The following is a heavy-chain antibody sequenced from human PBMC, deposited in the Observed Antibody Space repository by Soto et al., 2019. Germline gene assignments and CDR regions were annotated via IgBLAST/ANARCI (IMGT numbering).Heavy chain of an antibody. Sequence: VKVSCKASGYTFTGYYMHWVRQAPGQGLEWMGWINPNSGGTNYAQKFQGWVTMTRDTSISTAYMELSRLRSDDTAVYYCAREYVWSGYYYYGMDVWGQGTTVTVSS. V-gene: IGHV1-2*04. CDR3: AREYVWSGYYYYGMDV. D-gene: IGHD3-3*01. J-gene: IGHJ6*02. CDR1: GYTFTGYY. CDR2: INPNSGGT.